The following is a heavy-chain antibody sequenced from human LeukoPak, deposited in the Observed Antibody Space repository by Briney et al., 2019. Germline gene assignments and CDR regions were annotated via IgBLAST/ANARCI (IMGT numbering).Heavy chain of an antibody. CDR2: ISGSGGTT. V-gene: IGHV3-23*01. CDR1: GFTFSSCA. Sequence: GGSLRLSCAASGFTFSSCAMSWVRQAPGKGLEWVSAISGSGGTTYYADSVKGRFTISRDNSKNTLYLQMNSLRAEDTAEYYCAKVAGYQPYYGMDVWGQETTVTVSS. J-gene: IGHJ6*02. D-gene: IGHD2-2*01. CDR3: AKVAGYQPYYGMDV.